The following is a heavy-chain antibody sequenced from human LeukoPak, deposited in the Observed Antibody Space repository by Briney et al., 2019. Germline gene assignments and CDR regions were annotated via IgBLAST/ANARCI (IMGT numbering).Heavy chain of an antibody. CDR1: GGSFSGYY. Sequence: SETLSLTCAVYGGSFSGYYWSWIRQPPGKGLEWIGEINHSGSTNYNPSLKGRVTISVDTSKNQFSLKLSSVTAADTAVYYCARGEDSSSWYWGTYYYYGMDVWGQGTTVTVSS. V-gene: IGHV4-34*01. J-gene: IGHJ6*02. D-gene: IGHD6-13*01. CDR2: INHSGST. CDR3: ARGEDSSSWYWGTYYYYGMDV.